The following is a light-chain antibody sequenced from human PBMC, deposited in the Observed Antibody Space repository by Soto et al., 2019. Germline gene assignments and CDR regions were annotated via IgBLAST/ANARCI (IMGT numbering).Light chain of an antibody. CDR2: AAS. J-gene: IGKJ4*01. Sequence: DIEMTHSPSSLSASVGDRVTITCRASQRISRYSNWYQQKPGKAPKLLIYAASTLQSGVPSRFSGSGFGTDFTLNISSLQPEDFATYYCQQSFSTPLTFGGGTKVDIK. CDR1: QRISRY. V-gene: IGKV1-39*01. CDR3: QQSFSTPLT.